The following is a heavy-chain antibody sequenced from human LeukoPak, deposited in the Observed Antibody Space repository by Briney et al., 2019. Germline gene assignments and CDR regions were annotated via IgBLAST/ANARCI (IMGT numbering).Heavy chain of an antibody. CDR3: ARGLPNYYGMDV. V-gene: IGHV3-30-3*01. CDR1: GFTFSSYA. Sequence: GGSLRLSCAASGFTFSSYAMHWVRQAPGKGLEWVAVISYDGSNKYYADSVKGRFTISRDNSKNTLYLQMNSLRAEDTAVYYCARGLPNYYGMDVWGQGTTVTVSS. J-gene: IGHJ6*02. CDR2: ISYDGSNK.